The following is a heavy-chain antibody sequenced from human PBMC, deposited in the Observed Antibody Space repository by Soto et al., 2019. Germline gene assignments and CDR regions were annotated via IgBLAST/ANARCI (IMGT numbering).Heavy chain of an antibody. V-gene: IGHV3-30*18. J-gene: IGHJ6*02. Sequence: GGFLRLSCAASGFTFSSYGMHWVRQAPGKGLEWVAVISYDGSNKYYADSVKGRFTISRDNSKNTLYLQMNSLRAEDTAVYYCAKGASYGGYYYYYYGMDVWGQGTTVTVSS. D-gene: IGHD1-26*01. CDR3: AKGASYGGYYYYYYGMDV. CDR1: GFTFSSYG. CDR2: ISYDGSNK.